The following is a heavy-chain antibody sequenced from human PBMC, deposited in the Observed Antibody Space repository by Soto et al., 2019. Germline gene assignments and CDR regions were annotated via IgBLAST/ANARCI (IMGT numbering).Heavy chain of an antibody. D-gene: IGHD1-26*01. Sequence: EVQLVETGGGLIQPGGSLRLSCAASGFTVSSNYMSWVRQAPGKGLEWVSVIYSGGSTYYADSVTGRFTISRDNAKNTLYLQMNSLRAEDTAVYYCARDQEGGWFDPWGQGTLVTVSS. V-gene: IGHV3-53*02. CDR3: ARDQEGGWFDP. CDR1: GFTVSSNY. J-gene: IGHJ5*02. CDR2: IYSGGST.